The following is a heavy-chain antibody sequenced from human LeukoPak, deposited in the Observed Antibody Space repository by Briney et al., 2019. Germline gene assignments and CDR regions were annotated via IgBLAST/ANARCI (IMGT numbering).Heavy chain of an antibody. D-gene: IGHD2-8*01. J-gene: IGHJ5*02. Sequence: PGGSLRLSCAASGFTFNSYWMSWVRQAPGKGLEWVANIKEDGSAQYYVDSVKGRFTISRDNAKSSLYLQMNSLRAEDTAVYYCAREVMGLVDPWGQGTLVTVSS. V-gene: IGHV3-7*01. CDR1: GFTFNSYW. CDR2: IKEDGSAQ. CDR3: AREVMGLVDP.